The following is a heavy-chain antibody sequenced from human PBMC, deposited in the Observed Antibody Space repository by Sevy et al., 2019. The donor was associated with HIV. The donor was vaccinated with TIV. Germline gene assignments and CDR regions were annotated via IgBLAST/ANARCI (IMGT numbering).Heavy chain of an antibody. CDR3: ARDLVIPSTTDYFYYAMDV. CDR1: GFNIKTYN. Sequence: GGSLRLSCAASGFNIKTYNMNWVRQAQGTGLGWVSSISSSSTYIYYADSVKGRFTIFRDNAKNSLYLQMSSLRAEDTAVYYCARDLVIPSTTDYFYYAMDVWGQGTTVTVSS. CDR2: ISSSSTYI. V-gene: IGHV3-21*01. D-gene: IGHD2-2*01. J-gene: IGHJ6*02.